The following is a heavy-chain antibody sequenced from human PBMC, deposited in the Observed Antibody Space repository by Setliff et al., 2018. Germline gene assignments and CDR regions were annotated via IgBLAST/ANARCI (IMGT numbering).Heavy chain of an antibody. CDR2: IWDDGVKK. CDR3: ARTCSGRGFYAGLES. J-gene: IGHJ4*02. Sequence: PGGSLRLSCAASGFTFSTYRMHWVRQAPGKGLEWVAVIWDDGVKKYHADSVKGRFTISRDNSKNTLYLQMNSLRPEDTAVYYCARTCSGRGFYAGLESWGQGTPVTVSS. CDR1: GFTFSTYR. D-gene: IGHD2-15*01. V-gene: IGHV3-33*08.